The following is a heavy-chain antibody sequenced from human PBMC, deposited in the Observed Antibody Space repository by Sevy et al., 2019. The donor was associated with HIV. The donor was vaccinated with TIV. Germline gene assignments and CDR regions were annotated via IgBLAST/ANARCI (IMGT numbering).Heavy chain of an antibody. CDR1: GFTFSNYP. CDR2: ISYDGNNK. D-gene: IGHD3-10*01. J-gene: IGHJ5*02. Sequence: GGSLRLSCAASGFTFSNYPMYWVRQAPGKGLEWVATISYDGNNKYYADSVQGRFTISRDNSKNTLYLQMNTVRADDTALYYCARDAAEGPYGDTFFPNWFDAWGQGTLVTVSS. CDR3: ARDAAEGPYGDTFFPNWFDA. V-gene: IGHV3-30*04.